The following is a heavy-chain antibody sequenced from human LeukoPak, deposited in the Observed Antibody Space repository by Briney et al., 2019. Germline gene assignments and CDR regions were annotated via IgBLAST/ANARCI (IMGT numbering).Heavy chain of an antibody. CDR1: GYSFTSYW. CDR2: IYPGDSDT. CDR3: ARLGWDPSALGYCSGGSCQAYYYYYMDV. J-gene: IGHJ6*03. Sequence: GESLKISCKGSGYSFTSYWIGWVRQMPGKGLEWMGIIYPGDSDTRYSPSFQGQVTISADKSISTAYLQWSSLKASDTAMYYCARLGWDPSALGYCSGGSCQAYYYYYMDVWGKGTTVTVSS. D-gene: IGHD2-15*01. V-gene: IGHV5-51*01.